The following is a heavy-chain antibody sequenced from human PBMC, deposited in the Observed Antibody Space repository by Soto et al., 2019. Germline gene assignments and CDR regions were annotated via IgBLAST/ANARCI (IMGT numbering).Heavy chain of an antibody. Sequence: PSETLSLTCAVSGGSISSSNWLSSVRQPPGRGLEWIGEIYHSGSTNYNPSLKSRVTISVDKSKTQFSLKLSSVTAADTAVYYCARAYYDYVWGSNRLAYWGQGTLVTSPQ. V-gene: IGHV4-4*02. J-gene: IGHJ4*02. CDR1: GGSISSSNW. D-gene: IGHD3-16*02. CDR3: ARAYYDYVWGSNRLAY. CDR2: IYHSGST.